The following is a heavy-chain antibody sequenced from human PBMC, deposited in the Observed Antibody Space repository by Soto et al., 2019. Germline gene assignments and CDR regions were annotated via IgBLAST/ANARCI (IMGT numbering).Heavy chain of an antibody. J-gene: IGHJ5*02. CDR2: INPSGGST. Sequence: QVQLVQSGAEVKKPGASVKVSCKASGYTFTSYYMHWVRQAPGQGLEWTGIINPSGGSTSYAQKFQGRVTMTRDTSTSTVYMELSSLRSEDTAVYYCARSIYSGYDWFDPWGQGTLVTVSS. D-gene: IGHD5-12*01. CDR3: ARSIYSGYDWFDP. V-gene: IGHV1-46*01. CDR1: GYTFTSYY.